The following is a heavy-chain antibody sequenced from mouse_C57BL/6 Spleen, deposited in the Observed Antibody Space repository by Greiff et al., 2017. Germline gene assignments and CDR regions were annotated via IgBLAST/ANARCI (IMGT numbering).Heavy chain of an antibody. CDR2: IDPETGGT. CDR3: TRGRYYGSSHGWYFDV. D-gene: IGHD1-1*01. CDR1: GYTFTDYE. Sequence: VQLQQSGAELVRPGASVTLSCKASGYTFTDYEMHWVKQTPVHGLEWIGAIDPETGGTAYNQKFKGKAILTADKSSSTAYMEIRSLTSEDSAVYYCTRGRYYGSSHGWYFDVWGTGTTVTVSS. V-gene: IGHV1-15*01. J-gene: IGHJ1*03.